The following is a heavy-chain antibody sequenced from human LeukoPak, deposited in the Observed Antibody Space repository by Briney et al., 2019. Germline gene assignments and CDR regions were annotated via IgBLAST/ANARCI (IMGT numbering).Heavy chain of an antibody. CDR3: ARDPAALDAFDV. D-gene: IGHD6-13*01. CDR1: GFTFSSYS. Sequence: GGSLRLSCAASGFTFSSYSVNWVRQAPGKGLEWVSSISNSSSYIYYADSVKGRFTISRDNAKNSLYLQMNSLRAEDTAVYYCARDPAALDAFDVWGQGTMVTVSS. V-gene: IGHV3-21*01. CDR2: ISNSSSYI. J-gene: IGHJ3*01.